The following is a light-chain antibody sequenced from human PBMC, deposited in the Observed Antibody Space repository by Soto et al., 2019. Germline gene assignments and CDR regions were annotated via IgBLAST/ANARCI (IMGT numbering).Light chain of an antibody. J-gene: IGKJ1*01. CDR3: QHYGSSRT. Sequence: IVLTQSPGTLSLSPGERASVYCRASQSVSSSLAWYQQKPGQAPRLLLYGASSRATGIPDRFSGSGSGPDFTLTISRLEPEDFAVYFCQHYGSSRTFGQGTKVEI. CDR1: QSVSSS. V-gene: IGKV3-20*01. CDR2: GAS.